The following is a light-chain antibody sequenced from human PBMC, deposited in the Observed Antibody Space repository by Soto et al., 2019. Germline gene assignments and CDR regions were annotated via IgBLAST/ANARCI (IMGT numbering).Light chain of an antibody. CDR3: SSQAVSSTLV. CDR2: DVS. CDR1: SSDIGGYNY. Sequence: QSALTQPASVSGSPGQSITISCTGTSSDIGGYNYVSWYQQQPGKAPKLMIYDVSNRPSGVSNRFSGSKSGNTASLTISGLQAEDEADYYCSSQAVSSTLVFGGGTKMNVL. V-gene: IGLV2-14*01. J-gene: IGLJ2*01.